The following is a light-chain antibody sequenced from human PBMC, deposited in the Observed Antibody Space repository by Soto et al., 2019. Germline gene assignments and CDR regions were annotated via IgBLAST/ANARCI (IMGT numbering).Light chain of an antibody. Sequence: SYELTQPPSVSVAPGQTATISCGGDDVGGKSVQWYQQKPGQAPVLVLYDARDRPSGIPERFSGSNSGNTATLTISWVEAGDEADFYCQVWDTTTDQYIFGSGTKVT. J-gene: IGLJ1*01. CDR3: QVWDTTTDQYI. CDR2: DAR. CDR1: DVGGKS. V-gene: IGLV3-21*02.